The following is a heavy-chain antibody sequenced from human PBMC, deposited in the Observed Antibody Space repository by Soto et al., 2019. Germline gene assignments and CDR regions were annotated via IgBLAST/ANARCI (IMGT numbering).Heavy chain of an antibody. CDR2: TNAGNGNT. V-gene: IGHV1-3*01. CDR1: GYTFTSYA. Sequence: ASVKVSCKASGYTFTSYAMHWVRQAPGQRLEWMGWTNAGNGNTKYSQKFQGRVTITRDTSASTAYMELSSLRSEDTAVYYCAREYYDILTGPIKFDYWGQGTLVTVSS. D-gene: IGHD3-9*01. J-gene: IGHJ4*02. CDR3: AREYYDILTGPIKFDY.